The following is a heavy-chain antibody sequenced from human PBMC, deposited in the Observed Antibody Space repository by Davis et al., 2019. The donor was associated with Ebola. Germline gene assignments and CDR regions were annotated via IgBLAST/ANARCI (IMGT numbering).Heavy chain of an antibody. CDR3: ARSRPTAAGTRDFDY. CDR2: ISSSGSTI. D-gene: IGHD6-13*01. CDR1: GFTFSDYY. V-gene: IGHV3-11*04. J-gene: IGHJ4*02. Sequence: GGSLRLSCAASGFTFSDYYMSWIRQAPGKGLEWVSYISSSGSTIYYADSVKGRFTISRDNAKNSLYLQMNSLRDEDTAVYYCARSRPTAAGTRDFDYWGQGTLVTVSS.